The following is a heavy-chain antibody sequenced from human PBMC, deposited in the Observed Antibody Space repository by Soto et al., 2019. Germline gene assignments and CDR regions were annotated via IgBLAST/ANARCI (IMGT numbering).Heavy chain of an antibody. Sequence: PGGSLRLSCAASGFTFSSYGMHWVRQAPGKGLEWVAVIWYDGSNKYYADSVKGRFTISRDNSKNTLYLQMNSLRAEDTAVYYCARDEGINTDTVYYYYYYGMDVWGQGTTVTVSS. CDR3: ARDEGINTDTVYYYYYYGMDV. V-gene: IGHV3-33*01. CDR1: GFTFSSYG. CDR2: IWYDGSNK. J-gene: IGHJ6*02. D-gene: IGHD3-10*01.